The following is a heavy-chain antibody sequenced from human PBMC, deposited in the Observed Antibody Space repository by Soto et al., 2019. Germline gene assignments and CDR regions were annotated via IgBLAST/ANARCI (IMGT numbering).Heavy chain of an antibody. CDR3: ASLDTAMIKTAGY. CDR1: GFTFSSYG. CDR2: ISYDGSNK. V-gene: IGHV3-30*03. D-gene: IGHD5-18*01. J-gene: IGHJ4*02. Sequence: LRLSCAASGFTFSSYGMHWVRQAPGKGLEWVAVISYDGSNKYYADSVKGRFTISRDSAKNSMYLQMNSLTVEDTAMYYCASLDTAMIKTAGYWGQGTQVTVSS.